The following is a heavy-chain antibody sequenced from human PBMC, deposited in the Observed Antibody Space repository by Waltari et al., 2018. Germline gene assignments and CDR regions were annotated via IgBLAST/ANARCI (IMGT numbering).Heavy chain of an antibody. CDR1: GFTFSSYW. CDR3: ARDPYNWNQEYYYGMDV. Sequence: EVQLVESGGGLVQPGGSLRLSCAASGFTFSSYWMSWVRQAPGKGLEWVANIKQDGSEKYYVDSVKGRFTISRDNAKNSLYLQMNSLRAEDTAVYYCARDPYNWNQEYYYGMDVWGKGTTVTVSS. J-gene: IGHJ6*04. D-gene: IGHD1-20*01. V-gene: IGHV3-7*01. CDR2: IKQDGSEK.